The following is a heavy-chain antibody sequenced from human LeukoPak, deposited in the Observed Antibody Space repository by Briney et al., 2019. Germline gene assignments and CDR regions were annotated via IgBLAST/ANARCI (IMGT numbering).Heavy chain of an antibody. Sequence: SETLSLTCTVTGGSISNYYWSWIRQPPGKGLEWIGYIYYSGSTNYNPSLKSRVNMSVDTSKNQFSLKLSSVTAADTAVYYCARDRHSSSARFDPWGQGTLVTVSS. V-gene: IGHV4-59*01. D-gene: IGHD6-13*01. CDR3: ARDRHSSSARFDP. CDR1: GGSISNYY. J-gene: IGHJ5*02. CDR2: IYYSGST.